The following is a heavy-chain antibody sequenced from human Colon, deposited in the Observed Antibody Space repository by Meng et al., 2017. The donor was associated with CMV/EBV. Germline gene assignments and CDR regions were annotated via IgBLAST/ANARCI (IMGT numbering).Heavy chain of an antibody. CDR1: GFTFGSYA. D-gene: IGHD3-10*01. Sequence: GESLKISCAASGFTFGSYAMSWVRQAPGKGLEWVAVIGGSATIIQYADSVKGRFAISRDNSTNTLYLEMNSLRADDTAVYYCGKMGAWFRVDSWGQGTPVTVSS. CDR3: GKMGAWFRVDS. CDR2: IGGSATII. V-gene: IGHV3-23*01. J-gene: IGHJ4*02.